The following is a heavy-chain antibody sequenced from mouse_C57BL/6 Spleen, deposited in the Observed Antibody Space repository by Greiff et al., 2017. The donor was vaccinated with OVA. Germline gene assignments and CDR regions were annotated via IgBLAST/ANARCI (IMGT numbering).Heavy chain of an antibody. CDR2: ISSGGSYT. D-gene: IGHD2-4*01. CDR1: GFTFSSYG. Sequence: DVQLQESGGDLVKPGGSLKLSCAASGFTFSSYGMSWVRQTPDKRLEWVATISSGGSYTYYPDSVKGRFTISRDNAKNTLYLQMSSLKSEDTAMYYCARQGDYPFDYWGQGTTLTVSS. V-gene: IGHV5-6*01. J-gene: IGHJ2*01. CDR3: ARQGDYPFDY.